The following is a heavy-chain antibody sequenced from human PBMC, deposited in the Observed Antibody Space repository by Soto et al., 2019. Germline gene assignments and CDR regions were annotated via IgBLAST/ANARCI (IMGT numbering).Heavy chain of an antibody. V-gene: IGHV1-18*01. CDR1: GYTFTSYG. D-gene: IGHD2-8*01. J-gene: IGHJ6*02. CDR3: ARDPQDIVLMVYAIKGYYYYYGMDV. CDR2: ISAYNGNT. Sequence: AKVSCKASGYTFTSYGISWVRQAPGQGLEWMGWISAYNGNTNYAQKLQGRVTMTTDTSTSTAYMELRSLRSDDTAVYYCARDPQDIVLMVYAIKGYYYYYGMDVWGQGTTVTVSS.